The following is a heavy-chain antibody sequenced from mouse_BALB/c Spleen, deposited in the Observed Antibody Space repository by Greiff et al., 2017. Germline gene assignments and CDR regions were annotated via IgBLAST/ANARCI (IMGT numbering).Heavy chain of an antibody. V-gene: IGHV1S22*01. D-gene: IGHD2-10*02. CDR3: TRSKYGNYVGD. CDR1: GYTFTSYW. J-gene: IGHJ3*01. Sequence: LQQPGSELVRPGASVKLSCKASGYTFTSYWMHWVKQRPGQGLEWIGNIYPGSGSTNYDEKFKSKATLTVDTSSSTAYMQLSSLTSEDSAVYYCTRSKYGNYVGDWGQGTLVTVSA. CDR2: IYPGSGST.